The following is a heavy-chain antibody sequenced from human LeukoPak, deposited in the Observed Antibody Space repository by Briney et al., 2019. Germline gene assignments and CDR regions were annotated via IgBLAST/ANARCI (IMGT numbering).Heavy chain of an antibody. J-gene: IGHJ4*02. Sequence: PSETLSLTCTVSGGSISSYYWNWIRQPPGKGLEWIGHIYYSGSTNYNPSLKSRVTISVDTSKKQFSLKLSPVTAADTAVYYCARQSYYGSGTHFDYWGQGTLVTVSS. CDR2: IYYSGST. D-gene: IGHD3-10*01. CDR1: GGSISSYY. CDR3: ARQSYYGSGTHFDY. V-gene: IGHV4-59*01.